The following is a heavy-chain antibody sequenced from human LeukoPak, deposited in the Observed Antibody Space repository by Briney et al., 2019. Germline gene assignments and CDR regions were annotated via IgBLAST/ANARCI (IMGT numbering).Heavy chain of an antibody. CDR2: INWNGGST. V-gene: IGHV3-20*04. D-gene: IGHD4-17*01. Sequence: GGSLRLSCAASGFTFDDYGMSWVRQAPGKGLEWVSGINWNGGSTGYADSVKGRFTISRDNAKNSLYLQMNSLRAEDTALYYCASDTVTRGFGYYYMDVWGKGTTVTVSS. CDR1: GFTFDDYG. J-gene: IGHJ6*03. CDR3: ASDTVTRGFGYYYMDV.